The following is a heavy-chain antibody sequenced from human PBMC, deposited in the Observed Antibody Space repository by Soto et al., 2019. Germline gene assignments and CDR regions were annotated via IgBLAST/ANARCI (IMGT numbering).Heavy chain of an antibody. CDR1: GFIFGDYA. Sequence: EVQLVESGGGLVQPGRSLRLSCAASGFIFGDYAMHWVRQAPGKGLEWVSGISWNSGTVEYADSVKGRFTISRDNAKNSLYLQMSRLTIEDTALYYCANFRDTSGWYTAFDLWGQGTMVTVSS. J-gene: IGHJ3*01. CDR3: ANFRDTSGWYTAFDL. CDR2: ISWNSGTV. V-gene: IGHV3-9*01. D-gene: IGHD6-19*01.